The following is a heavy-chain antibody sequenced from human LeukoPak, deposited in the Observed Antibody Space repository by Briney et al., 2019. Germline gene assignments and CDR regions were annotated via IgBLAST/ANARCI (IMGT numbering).Heavy chain of an antibody. D-gene: IGHD3-22*01. Sequence: PSETLSLTCTVSGGSISSGDYYWIWLRQPPGKGLEWIAYMYYSGSTYYNPSLKSRVTMSADTSKNQLSLKLSSVTAADTAVYYCARPYYYGSRIDPWGQGSLVTVSS. CDR2: MYYSGST. CDR1: GGSISSGDYY. CDR3: ARPYYYGSRIDP. V-gene: IGHV4-30-4*01. J-gene: IGHJ5*02.